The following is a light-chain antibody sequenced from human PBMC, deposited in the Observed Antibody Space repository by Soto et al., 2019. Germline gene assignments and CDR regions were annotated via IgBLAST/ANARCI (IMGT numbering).Light chain of an antibody. CDR1: QSIPNSY. CDR2: GAS. CDR3: LQYGSTPGT. J-gene: IGKJ1*01. Sequence: EIVLTQSPGTLYWSPGERATLSCRASQSIPNSYLSWYQHKPGQAPRLLIHGASSRATGTPDRFSGSGSGTDFTLIIDRLEPEDFALYYCLQYGSTPGTFGQGTKVDLK. V-gene: IGKV3-20*01.